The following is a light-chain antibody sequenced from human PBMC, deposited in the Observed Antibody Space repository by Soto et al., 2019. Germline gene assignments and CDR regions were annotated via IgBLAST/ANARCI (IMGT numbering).Light chain of an antibody. V-gene: IGLV2-23*01. CDR2: EGS. CDR3: YTYTPSSTFV. Sequence: QSVLTQPASVSGSPGQSITISCTGTSSDVASYNFVSWYQQHPGKAPRLVIFEGSKRPSGVSNRFSGSKSGNPASLTISGLQTEDEADYYCYTYTPSSTFVFGTATKLTVL. CDR1: SSDVASYNF. J-gene: IGLJ1*01.